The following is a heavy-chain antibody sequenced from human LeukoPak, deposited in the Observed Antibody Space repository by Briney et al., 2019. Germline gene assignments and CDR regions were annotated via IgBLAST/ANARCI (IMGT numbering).Heavy chain of an antibody. CDR3: AKDQYSGYVLYYYYYGMDV. D-gene: IGHD5-12*01. J-gene: IGHJ6*02. Sequence: AGGSLRLSCAASGFTFSSYGMHWVRQAPGKGLEWVAVVAYDGSNKYYADSVKGRFTISRDNSKNTLYLQMNSLRAEDTAVYYCAKDQYSGYVLYYYYYGMDVWGQGTTVTVSS. CDR2: VAYDGSNK. V-gene: IGHV3-30*18. CDR1: GFTFSSYG.